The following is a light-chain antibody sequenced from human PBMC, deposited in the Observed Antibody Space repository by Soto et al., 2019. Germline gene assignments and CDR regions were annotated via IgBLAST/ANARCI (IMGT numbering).Light chain of an antibody. V-gene: IGKV3-11*01. CDR1: QSVSSY. CDR3: QQRSNWPRLT. CDR2: DAS. J-gene: IGKJ4*01. Sequence: EIVLTQSPATLSLSPGERATLSCRASQSVSSYLAWYQQKPGQAPRLLIYDASNRATGIPARFSGSGSGTDFTLTISSLEPEDVAVYYCQQRSNWPRLTFGGGTKVELK.